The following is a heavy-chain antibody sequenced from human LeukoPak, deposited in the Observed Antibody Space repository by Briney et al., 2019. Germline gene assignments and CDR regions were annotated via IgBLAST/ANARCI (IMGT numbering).Heavy chain of an antibody. CDR1: GYTFTCYY. CDR3: ARGPGPADDGGGYCFDY. CDR2: INHSGGST. D-gene: IGHD3-22*01. J-gene: IGHJ4*02. V-gene: IGHV1-46*01. Sequence: ASVKVSCKASGYTFTCYYLYWVRQAPGQGLEWMGVINHSGGSTTSAQKFQGRVTMTRDTSTSTVYMELRSLRSEDTAVYYCARGPGPADDGGGYCFDYWGQGTLVTVSS.